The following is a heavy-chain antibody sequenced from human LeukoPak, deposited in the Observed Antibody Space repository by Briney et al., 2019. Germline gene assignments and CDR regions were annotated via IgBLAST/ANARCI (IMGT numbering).Heavy chain of an antibody. V-gene: IGHV3-30*02. Sequence: GGSLRLSCAASGFDFSSYGMHWVRQAPGKGLEWVAYIHYDSTTEDYADSVQGRFTISRDNSKNTLFLQMNNLRAEDTAVYYCARVEGSGSYYYSFNYWGQGTLVTVSS. CDR2: IHYDSTTE. CDR1: GFDFSSYG. J-gene: IGHJ4*02. D-gene: IGHD3-10*01. CDR3: ARVEGSGSYYYSFNY.